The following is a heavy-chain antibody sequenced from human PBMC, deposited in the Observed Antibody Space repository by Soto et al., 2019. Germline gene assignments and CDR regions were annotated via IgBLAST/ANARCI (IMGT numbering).Heavy chain of an antibody. CDR1: GYSFTSYW. V-gene: IGHV5-51*01. D-gene: IGHD3-10*01. CDR2: IYPGDSDT. CDR3: ARHITMARGVKDYYGMDV. Sequence: PGESLKISCKGSGYSFTSYWIGWVRQMPGKGLEWMGIIYPGDSDTRYSPSFQGQVTISADKSISTAYLQWSSLKASDTAMYYCARHITMARGVKDYYGMDVWGQGTTVTVSS. J-gene: IGHJ6*02.